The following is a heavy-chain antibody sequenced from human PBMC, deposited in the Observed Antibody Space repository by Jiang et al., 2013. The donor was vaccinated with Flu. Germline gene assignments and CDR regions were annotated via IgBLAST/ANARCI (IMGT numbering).Heavy chain of an antibody. CDR1: GGTFSSYA. V-gene: IGHV1-69*01. J-gene: IGHJ2*01. CDR2: IIPIFGTA. Sequence: SSVKVSCKASGGTFSSYAISWVRQAPGQGLEWMGGIIPIFGTANYAQKFQGRVTITADESTSTAYMELSSLRSEDTAVYYCARDITMVRGVIIERYFDLWGRGTLV. D-gene: IGHD3-10*01. CDR3: ARDITMVRGVIIERYFDL.